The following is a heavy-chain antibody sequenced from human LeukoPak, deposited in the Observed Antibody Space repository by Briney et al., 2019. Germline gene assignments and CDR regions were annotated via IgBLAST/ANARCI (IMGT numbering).Heavy chain of an antibody. D-gene: IGHD3-10*02. CDR1: GFTFNTYN. CDR2: ISTSSSYI. CDR3: AELGITMIGGV. Sequence: NPGGSLRLSCVASGFTFNTYNMNWVRQAPGKGLEWVSSISTSSSYIYYADSVKGRFTVSRDNGKNSMFLQMNSLRAEDTAVYYCAELGITMIGGVWGKGTTVTISS. V-gene: IGHV3-21*01. J-gene: IGHJ6*04.